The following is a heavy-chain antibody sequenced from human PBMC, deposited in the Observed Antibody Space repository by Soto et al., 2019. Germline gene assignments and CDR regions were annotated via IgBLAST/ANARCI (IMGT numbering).Heavy chain of an antibody. CDR2: INHSGST. J-gene: IGHJ6*03. CDR1: GGSFGGFY. V-gene: IGHV4-34*01. CDR3: ARGGGTDYYYYMDV. Sequence: SETLSLTCAVYGGSFGGFYWRWIRQPPGKGLEWIGEINHSGSTNYNPSLKSRVTISVDTSKNQFSLKLSSVTAADTAVYYCARGGGTDYYYYMDVWGKGTTVTVSS. D-gene: IGHD1-1*01.